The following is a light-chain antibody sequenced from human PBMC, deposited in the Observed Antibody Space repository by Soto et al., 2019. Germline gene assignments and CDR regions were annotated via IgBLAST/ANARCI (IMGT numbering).Light chain of an antibody. V-gene: IGKV3-11*01. CDR2: DAS. CDR1: QSVGTY. J-gene: IGKJ2*01. CDR3: QQRYNWPNT. Sequence: EIVLTQSPATLSLSPGDRATLSCRTSQSVGTYLAWYQHNPGQAPRLLIYDASNRDTGIPARFSGSGSGTDFTLTISSPEPEDVAVYYCQQRYNWPNTFGQGTKLEIK.